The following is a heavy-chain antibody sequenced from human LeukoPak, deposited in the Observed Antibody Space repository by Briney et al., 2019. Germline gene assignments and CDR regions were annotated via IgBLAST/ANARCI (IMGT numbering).Heavy chain of an antibody. D-gene: IGHD6-6*01. J-gene: IGHJ4*02. V-gene: IGHV3-7*05. CDR1: GFTFSSYW. CDR2: IKQDGSEE. Sequence: GGSLRLSCAASGFTFSSYWMSWVRQAPGKGLEWVAHIKQDGSEEYYVDPVKGRFTISRDNAKNSLYLQMNSLRAEDTAVYYCARHIRGSSSSCLDYWGQGTLVTVSS. CDR3: ARHIRGSSSSCLDY.